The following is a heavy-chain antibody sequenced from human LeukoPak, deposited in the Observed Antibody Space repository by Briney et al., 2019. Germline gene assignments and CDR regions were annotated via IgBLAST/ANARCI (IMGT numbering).Heavy chain of an antibody. Sequence: GGSLRLSCAASGFTFSTYSMNWVRQAPGKGLEWVSYISTSSNRIDYADSVKGRFTMSRDNAKNLLYLQMNSLRDEDTAMYYCARVSAPGTSGWYFGYWGQGTLVTVSS. V-gene: IGHV3-48*02. CDR2: ISTSSNRI. J-gene: IGHJ4*02. CDR1: GFTFSTYS. CDR3: ARVSAPGTSGWYFGY. D-gene: IGHD6-19*01.